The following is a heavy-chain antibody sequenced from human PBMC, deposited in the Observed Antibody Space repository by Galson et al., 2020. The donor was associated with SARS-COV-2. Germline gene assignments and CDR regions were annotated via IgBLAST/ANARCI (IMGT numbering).Heavy chain of an antibody. J-gene: IGHJ3*02. CDR1: GFTFSTYG. CDR3: ARGSNSHAFDI. Sequence: TGGSLRLSCEASGFTFSTYGIDWVRQAPGKGLEWVAVIWYDGSNKYYADSVKGRFTISRDNSKNTLYLQMNSLRADDTAVYYCARGSNSHAFDIWGQGTMVTVSS. D-gene: IGHD3-10*01. CDR2: IWYDGSNK. V-gene: IGHV3-33*01.